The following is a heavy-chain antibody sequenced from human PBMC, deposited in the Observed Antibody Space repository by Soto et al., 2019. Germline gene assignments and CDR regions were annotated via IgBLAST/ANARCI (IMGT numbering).Heavy chain of an antibody. Sequence: EVQLVESGGGLVQPGGSLRLSCAASGFTLSDHYVDWVRQAPGKGLEWVGRSRNRANSYTTEYAASVKGRFTISRVESENALYLQMSILQIQDTAIYYGARFPTVHYYLDVWGKGTTVTVSS. CDR3: ARFPTVHYYLDV. D-gene: IGHD4-17*01. CDR2: SRNRANSYTT. CDR1: GFTLSDHY. V-gene: IGHV3-72*01. J-gene: IGHJ6*03.